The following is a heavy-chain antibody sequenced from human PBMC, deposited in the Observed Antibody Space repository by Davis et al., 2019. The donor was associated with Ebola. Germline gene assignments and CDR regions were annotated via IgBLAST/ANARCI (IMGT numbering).Heavy chain of an antibody. CDR3: ARDRDYDYIWGSYRDPVAFDY. D-gene: IGHD3-16*02. CDR1: GYTFTSYG. V-gene: IGHV1-18*01. Sequence: ASVKVSCKASGYTFTSYGISWVRQAPGQGLEWMGWISAYNGNTNYAQKLQGRVTMTTDTSTSTAYMELRSLRSDDTAVYYCARDRDYDYIWGSYRDPVAFDYWGQGTLVTVSS. J-gene: IGHJ4*02. CDR2: ISAYNGNT.